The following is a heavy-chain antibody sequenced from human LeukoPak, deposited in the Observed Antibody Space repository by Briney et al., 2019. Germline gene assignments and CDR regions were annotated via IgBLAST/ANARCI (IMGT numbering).Heavy chain of an antibody. CDR2: ISGYKGNT. CDR3: ARKSYVWGSYRSDDAFDI. D-gene: IGHD3-16*02. J-gene: IGHJ3*02. CDR1: GYTFRNYG. Sequence: ASVKVSCKTSGYTFRNYGISWVRQAPGQGLEWMGWISGYKGNTNYAQKLQGRVTMTTDTSTSTAYMEVRSLRSDDTAVYYCARKSYVWGSYRSDDAFDIWGQGTMVTVSS. V-gene: IGHV1-18*01.